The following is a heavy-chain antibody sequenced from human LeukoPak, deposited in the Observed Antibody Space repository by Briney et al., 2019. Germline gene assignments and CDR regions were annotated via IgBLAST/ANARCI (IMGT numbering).Heavy chain of an antibody. Sequence: GGSLRLPCSASGFTFSAYTMHWVRQAPGKGLEWVSVIYSAGSTYYADSVKGRFTISRDNSKNTLYLQMNSLRAEDTAVYYCAREMTHPDYWGQGTLVTVSS. V-gene: IGHV3-66*01. J-gene: IGHJ4*02. CDR2: IYSAGST. CDR3: AREMTHPDY. CDR1: GFTFSAYT.